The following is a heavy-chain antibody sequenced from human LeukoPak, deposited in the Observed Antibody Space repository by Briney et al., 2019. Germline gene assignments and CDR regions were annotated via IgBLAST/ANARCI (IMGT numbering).Heavy chain of an antibody. V-gene: IGHV3-48*03. CDR2: ISSDGNTE. J-gene: IGHJ4*02. Sequence: PGGSLRLSCAASGFSLTTYPMNWIRQVPGKGLEWVSHISSDGNTEYYADSVRVRFTMSRDNAKNSLDLHMNSLRTEDTADYYCARDIVNGPFVTSLESWGQGALVTVSS. CDR3: ARDIVNGPFVTSLES. CDR1: GFSLTTYP. D-gene: IGHD2-8*01.